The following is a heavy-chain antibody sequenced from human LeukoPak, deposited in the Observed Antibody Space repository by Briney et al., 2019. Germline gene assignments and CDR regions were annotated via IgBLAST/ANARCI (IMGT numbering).Heavy chain of an antibody. V-gene: IGHV3-74*01. CDR3: ARTGLEMATALDY. D-gene: IGHD5-24*01. Sequence: GGSLRLSCAASGFTFSSYWMHWVRQAPGKGLVWVSRINSDGSSTSYADSVKGRFTISRDNAKNTLYLQMNSLRAEDTAVYYCARTGLEMATALDYWGQGTLVTVSS. CDR2: INSDGSST. CDR1: GFTFSSYW. J-gene: IGHJ4*02.